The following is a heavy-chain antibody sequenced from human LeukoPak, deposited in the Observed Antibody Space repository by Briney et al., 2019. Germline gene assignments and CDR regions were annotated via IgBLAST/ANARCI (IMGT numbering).Heavy chain of an antibody. CDR2: ISSNGGST. CDR1: GFTFSSYA. J-gene: IGHJ4*02. Sequence: GGSLRLSCAASGFTFSSYAMHWVRQAPGKGLEYVSAISSNGGSTYCANSVKGRFTISRDNSKNTLYLQMGSLRAEDMAVYYCARGYYDSSGYYEGYYFDYWGQGTLVTVSS. D-gene: IGHD3-22*01. V-gene: IGHV3-64*01. CDR3: ARGYYDSSGYYEGYYFDY.